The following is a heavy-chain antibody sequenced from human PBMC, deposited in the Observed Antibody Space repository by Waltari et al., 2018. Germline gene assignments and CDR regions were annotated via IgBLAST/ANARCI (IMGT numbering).Heavy chain of an antibody. CDR1: GGSISSSSSS. D-gene: IGHD5-12*01. Sequence: QLQLQESGPGLVKPSAPLSLTCPVSGGSISSSSSSWGWLRQPPGKGLEWIGSIYYSGSTYYNPSLKSRVTISVDTSKNQFSLKLSSVTAADTAVYYCARGGVATIWGDDYWGQGTMVTVSS. CDR2: IYYSGST. J-gene: IGHJ3*01. CDR3: ARGGVATIWGDDY. V-gene: IGHV4-39*07.